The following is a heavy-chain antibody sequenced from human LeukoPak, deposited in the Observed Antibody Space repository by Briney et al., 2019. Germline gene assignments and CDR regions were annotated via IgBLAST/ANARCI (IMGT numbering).Heavy chain of an antibody. CDR1: GFTFNNYA. J-gene: IGHJ3*02. CDR3: AKAGWYSAKTYATYDDAYDI. V-gene: IGHV3-23*01. Sequence: PGGSLRLSCAASGFTFNNYAMSWVRQAPGKGLEWVSAISAGDGVTYYADSVKGRFTISRDNSNKKVFLQMNSLRADDTAVYYCAKAGWYSAKTYATYDDAYDIWGRGTMVTVSS. CDR2: ISAGDGVT. D-gene: IGHD1-26*01.